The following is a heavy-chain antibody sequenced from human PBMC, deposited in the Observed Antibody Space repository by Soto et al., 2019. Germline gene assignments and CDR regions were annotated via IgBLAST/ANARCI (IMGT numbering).Heavy chain of an antibody. CDR3: ARLAYCGGDCYSDGGVNYYGMDV. J-gene: IGHJ6*02. CDR2: IYHSGRT. CDR1: GGSISSSNW. V-gene: IGHV4-4*02. D-gene: IGHD2-21*02. Sequence: SETLSLTSAVSGGSISSSNWWSWVRQPPGKGLEWIGEIYHSGRTNYNPSLKSRVTISVDKSKNQFSLKLGSVTAAETAVYYCARLAYCGGDCYSDGGVNYYGMDVWGQGTTVTVSS.